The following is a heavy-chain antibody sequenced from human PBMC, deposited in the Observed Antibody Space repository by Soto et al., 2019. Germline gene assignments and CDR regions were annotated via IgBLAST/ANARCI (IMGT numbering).Heavy chain of an antibody. J-gene: IGHJ4*02. V-gene: IGHV3-23*01. CDR2: ISGSGGST. D-gene: IGHD3-10*01. CDR1: GFTFSSYA. CDR3: AKGGQKVPAANLILLWFRELSLFDY. Sequence: GGSLRLSCAASGFTFSSYAMSWVRQAPGKGLEWVSAISGSGGSTYYADSVKGRFTISRDNSKNTLYLQMNSLRAEDTAVYYCAKGGQKVPAANLILLWFRELSLFDYWGQGTLVTVSS.